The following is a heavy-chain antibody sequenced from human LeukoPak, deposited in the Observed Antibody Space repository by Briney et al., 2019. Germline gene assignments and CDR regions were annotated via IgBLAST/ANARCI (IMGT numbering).Heavy chain of an antibody. CDR3: ARDLDPALDI. Sequence: SETLSLTCTVSGGSISSYYWSWIRQPPGKGLEWIGYIYYSGSTNYNPSLKSRVTMSVDTSKDQFSLKLSSVTAADTAVYYCARDLDPALDIWGQGTMVTVSS. J-gene: IGHJ3*02. CDR1: GGSISSYY. V-gene: IGHV4-59*12. CDR2: IYYSGST.